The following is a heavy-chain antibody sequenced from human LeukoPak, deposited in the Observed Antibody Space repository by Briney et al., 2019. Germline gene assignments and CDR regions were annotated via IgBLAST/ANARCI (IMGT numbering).Heavy chain of an antibody. Sequence: GGSLRLSCAASGFTFSSFNMNWVRQAPGKGLEWVASIDTTSTYIFYADSVRGRFTISRDHARSSLSLQMHSLTADDTAVYYCARSRRDSAWYIDDYWGQGTLVTVSS. CDR2: IDTTSTYI. J-gene: IGHJ4*02. CDR3: ARSRRDSAWYIDDY. V-gene: IGHV3-21*01. D-gene: IGHD6-13*01. CDR1: GFTFSSFN.